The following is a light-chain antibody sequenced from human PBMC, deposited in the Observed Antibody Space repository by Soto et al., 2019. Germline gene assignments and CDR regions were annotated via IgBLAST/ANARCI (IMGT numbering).Light chain of an antibody. V-gene: IGKV1-12*01. CDR1: QDINKW. J-gene: IGKJ4*01. Sequence: SQDINKWLGWYQQKPGLAPSLVIYTAFRLRGSCPSRSDCIASGTDFTLTISSLQPEDVATNYCQQGKSFPLTFGGGTKVDIK. CDR2: TAF. CDR3: QQGKSFPLT.